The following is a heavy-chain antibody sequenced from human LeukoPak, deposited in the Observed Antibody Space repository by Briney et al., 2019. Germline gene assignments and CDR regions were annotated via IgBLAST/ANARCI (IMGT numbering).Heavy chain of an antibody. CDR2: ISSSSSYI. CDR3: ARTFGDYGDYGY. D-gene: IGHD4-17*01. V-gene: IGHV3-21*04. J-gene: IGHJ4*02. Sequence: GGSLRLSCAASGFTFSSYSMNWVRQAPGKGLEWVSSISSSSSYICYADSVKGRFTISRDNAKNSLYLQMNSLRAEDTAVYYCARTFGDYGDYGYWGQGTLVTVSS. CDR1: GFTFSSYS.